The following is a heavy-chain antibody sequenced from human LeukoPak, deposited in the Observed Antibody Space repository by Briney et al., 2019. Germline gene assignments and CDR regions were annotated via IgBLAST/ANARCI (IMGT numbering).Heavy chain of an antibody. J-gene: IGHJ4*02. Sequence: ASVKVSCKASGSTFTSYDINWVRQATGQGLEWMGWMNPNRGNTGYAQNFQGRVTMTRNTSISTDYMELSSLRSEDTAVYYCARGLGREMDDYWGQGTLVTVSS. CDR3: ARGLGREMDDY. CDR1: GSTFTSYD. V-gene: IGHV1-8*01. D-gene: IGHD5-24*01. CDR2: MNPNRGNT.